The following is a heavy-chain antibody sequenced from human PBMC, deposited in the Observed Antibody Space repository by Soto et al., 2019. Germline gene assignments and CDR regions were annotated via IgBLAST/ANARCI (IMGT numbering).Heavy chain of an antibody. CDR1: GFTFRSYG. Sequence: QMQLVESGGGVVQPGRSLRLSCAASGFTFRSYGIHWVRQAPGKGLEWVALIWFDGSKKYYVDSVKGRFAVSRDHSKNTLYLQMNSLRVEDTDVYYCARDRLVPYGYGMDVWGQGTTVTVSS. J-gene: IGHJ6*02. CDR3: ARDRLVPYGYGMDV. CDR2: IWFDGSKK. V-gene: IGHV3-33*01. D-gene: IGHD2-2*01.